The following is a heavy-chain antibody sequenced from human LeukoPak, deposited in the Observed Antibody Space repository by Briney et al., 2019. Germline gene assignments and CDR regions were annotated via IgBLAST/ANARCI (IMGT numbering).Heavy chain of an antibody. Sequence: PGGSLRLSCAASGFTFSSYGMHWVRQAPGKGLEWVAVIWYDRSNKYYADSVKGRFTISRDNSKNTLYLQMNSLRAEDTAVYYCAKGLTVTGTTTRFDYWGQGTLVTVSS. CDR1: GFTFSSYG. D-gene: IGHD1-7*01. CDR2: IWYDRSNK. CDR3: AKGLTVTGTTTRFDY. V-gene: IGHV3-33*06. J-gene: IGHJ4*02.